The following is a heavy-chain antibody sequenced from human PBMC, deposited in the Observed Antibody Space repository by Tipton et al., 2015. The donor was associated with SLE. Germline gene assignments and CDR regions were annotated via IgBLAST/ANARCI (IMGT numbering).Heavy chain of an antibody. CDR3: ARTWVVVPALFDP. J-gene: IGHJ5*02. CDR2: IYTSGST. CDR1: GGSISSGSYY. Sequence: TLSLTCTVSGGSISSGSYYWSWIRQPAGKGLEWIGRIYTSGSTNYNPSLKSRIPISVDTSKNQFTLKLSSVTAADTAVYYCARTWVVVPALFDPWGQGTLVTVSS. V-gene: IGHV4-61*02. D-gene: IGHD2-2*01.